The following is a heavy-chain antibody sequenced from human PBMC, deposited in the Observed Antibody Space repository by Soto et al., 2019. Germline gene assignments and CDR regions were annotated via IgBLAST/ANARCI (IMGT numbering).Heavy chain of an antibody. J-gene: IGHJ4*02. D-gene: IGHD2-15*01. Sequence: ASVKVSCRASGYTFISYAIHWVRQAPGQRLEWMGWINAGNGNTKYSQKFQGRVTITRDTSASTAYMELTSLRSEDTAVYYCARELQGLYYFDYWGQGTLVTV. CDR3: ARELQGLYYFDY. CDR2: INAGNGNT. CDR1: GYTFISYA. V-gene: IGHV1-3*01.